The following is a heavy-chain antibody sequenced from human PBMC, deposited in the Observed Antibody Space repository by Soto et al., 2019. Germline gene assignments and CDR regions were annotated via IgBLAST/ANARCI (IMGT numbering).Heavy chain of an antibody. CDR3: AKILTAAGLDY. CDR1: GITVRSYA. CDR2: IGGSGGST. V-gene: IGHV3-23*01. D-gene: IGHD6-13*01. Sequence: GGSLRLSCAASGITVRSYAMSWVRQAPGKGLEWVSAIGGSGGSTYYADSVKGRFTISRDNFKSTLYLQMNSLRAEDTAVYYSAKILTAAGLDYWGQGTLVTVSS. J-gene: IGHJ4*02.